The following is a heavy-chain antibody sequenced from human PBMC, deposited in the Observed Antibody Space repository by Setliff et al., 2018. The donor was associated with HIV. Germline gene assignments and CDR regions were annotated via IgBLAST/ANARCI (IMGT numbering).Heavy chain of an antibody. D-gene: IGHD3-22*01. CDR3: AKAGDYYDRTTFDS. V-gene: IGHV3-48*01. Sequence: PGGSLRLSCAASGFTFSTYSLNWVRQAPGKGLEWISCISSSSSSIYYADSAKGRFTISRDNSKNTLYLQMNSLRAEDTAVYYCAKAGDYYDRTTFDSWGQGTLVTVSS. J-gene: IGHJ4*02. CDR1: GFTFSTYS. CDR2: ISSSSSSI.